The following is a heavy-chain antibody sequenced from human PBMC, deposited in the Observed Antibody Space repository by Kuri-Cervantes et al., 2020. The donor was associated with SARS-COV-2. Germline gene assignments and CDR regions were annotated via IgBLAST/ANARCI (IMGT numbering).Heavy chain of an antibody. Sequence: SQTLSLTCAVYGGALRGYHLSWTRQRPGKGLEWIGEINHSGSTNHNPSLKSRVTITVDTSKNQFSLKLSSVTAADTAAYYCARGPRYSSTWYQTLDYWGQGTLVTVSS. CDR3: ARGPRYSSTWYQTLDY. V-gene: IGHV4-34*01. J-gene: IGHJ4*02. D-gene: IGHD6-13*01. CDR1: GGALRGYH. CDR2: INHSGST.